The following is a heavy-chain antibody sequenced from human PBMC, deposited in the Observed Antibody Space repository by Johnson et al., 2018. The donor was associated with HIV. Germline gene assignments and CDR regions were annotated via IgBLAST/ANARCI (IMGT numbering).Heavy chain of an antibody. CDR3: AREGSVGATIFTMLDAFDI. V-gene: IGHV3-11*04. J-gene: IGHJ3*02. Sequence: QVQLVESGGRLVKPGGSLRLSCAASGFTFSDYYMSWIRQAPGKGLEWVSYISSSGSSIYYADSVKGRITISRDNAKNSLYLQMYSLRAEDTAVYYCAREGSVGATIFTMLDAFDIWGQGTMVTVSS. D-gene: IGHD1-26*01. CDR1: GFTFSDYY. CDR2: ISSSGSSI.